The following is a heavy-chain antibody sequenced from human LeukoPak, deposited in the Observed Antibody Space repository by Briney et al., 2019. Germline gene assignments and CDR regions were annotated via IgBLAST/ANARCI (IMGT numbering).Heavy chain of an antibody. CDR2: ISSSSSYT. CDR1: GIPFSDFY. CDR3: AAGTAADY. Sequence: NPGGSLRLSCVVSGIPFSDFYMNWIRQAPGKGLEWISYISSSSSYTDYAESVKGRFTISRDNAKSALYLEMNDLRVEDTGVYYCAAGTAADYWGQGTLVIVSS. D-gene: IGHD6-13*01. V-gene: IGHV3-11*03. J-gene: IGHJ4*02.